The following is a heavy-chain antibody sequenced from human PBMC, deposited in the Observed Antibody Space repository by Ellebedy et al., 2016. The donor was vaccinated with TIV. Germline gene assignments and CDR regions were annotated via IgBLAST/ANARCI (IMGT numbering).Heavy chain of an antibody. V-gene: IGHV1-18*04. Sequence: AASVKVSCKTSGYTFINYGISWVRQAPGQGLEWMGWINTATGNTNYAQKFQGRVTMTRDTSTSTVYMELSSLSSEDTALYYCARAPLSGVFYGMDVWGQGTTVTVSS. CDR3: ARAPLSGVFYGMDV. D-gene: IGHD3-16*02. CDR1: GYTFINYG. J-gene: IGHJ6*02. CDR2: INTATGNT.